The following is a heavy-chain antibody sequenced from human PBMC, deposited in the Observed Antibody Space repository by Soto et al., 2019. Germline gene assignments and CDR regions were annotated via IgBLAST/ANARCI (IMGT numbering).Heavy chain of an antibody. D-gene: IGHD2-21*02. J-gene: IGHJ6*02. V-gene: IGHV4-59*01. CDR3: ARDLWGYCGTDCYPLDV. Sequence: QVQLQESGPGLVKPSETLSLTCTVSGGTISRYYWSWIRQPPGKGLVWIGYMYNTGRTVYNPSFKSRVNISADTSKTQFSLNLNSVTAADTAVYSCARDLWGYCGTDCYPLDVWGQGTTVTVSS. CDR1: GGTISRYY. CDR2: MYNTGRT.